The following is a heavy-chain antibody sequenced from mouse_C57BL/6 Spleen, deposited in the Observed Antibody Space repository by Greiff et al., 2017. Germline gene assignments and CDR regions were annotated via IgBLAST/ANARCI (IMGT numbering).Heavy chain of an antibody. J-gene: IGHJ2*01. Sequence: QVQLQQSGPGLVQPSQSLSITCTVSGFSLTSYGVHWVRQSPGKGLEWLGVIWSGGSTDSTAAFIYRQSISKDNSKSQVFFKMNSVQADDTAIYYCDRNGGIYDDYDEYYFDYWGQGTTRTVSS. CDR2: IWSGGST. D-gene: IGHD2-4*01. V-gene: IGHV2-2*01. CDR3: DRNGGIYDDYDEYYFDY. CDR1: GFSLTSYG.